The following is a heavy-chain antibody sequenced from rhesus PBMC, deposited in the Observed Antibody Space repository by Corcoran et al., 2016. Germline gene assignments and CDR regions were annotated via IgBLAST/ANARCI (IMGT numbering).Heavy chain of an antibody. CDR1: GFTFSGYE. CDR3: ARHGAGGSWNFVLMSDSLDV. D-gene: IGHD6-25*01. J-gene: IGHJ5-2*02. V-gene: IGHV3-115*02. CDR2: IGGDISYT. Sequence: EVQLAESGGGLVQPGGSLRLSCAASGFTFSGYEMHWVRQAPGKGLESVSVIGGDISYTHDADSVKGRFTISRDNAKNSLSLQMNSLRAEDTAVYYCARHGAGGSWNFVLMSDSLDVWGRGVLVTVSS.